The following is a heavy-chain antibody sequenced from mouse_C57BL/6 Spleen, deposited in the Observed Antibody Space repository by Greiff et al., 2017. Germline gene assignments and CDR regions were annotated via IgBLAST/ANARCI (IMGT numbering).Heavy chain of an antibody. CDR2: ISDGGSYT. Sequence: EVMLVESGGGLVKPGGSLKLSCAASGFTFSSYAMSWVRQTPEKRLEWVATISDGGSYTYYPDNVKGRFTISRDNAKNSLYLQMSHLKSEDTAMYYCARGRVWYLDYWGQGTTLTVSS. D-gene: IGHD6-1*01. J-gene: IGHJ2*01. CDR1: GFTFSSYA. CDR3: ARGRVWYLDY. V-gene: IGHV5-4*03.